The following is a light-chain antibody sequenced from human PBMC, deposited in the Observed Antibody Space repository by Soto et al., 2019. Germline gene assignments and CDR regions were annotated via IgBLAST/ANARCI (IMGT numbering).Light chain of an antibody. CDR2: DVS. CDR1: SSDVGGYNY. CDR3: SSYTSSSTGV. V-gene: IGLV2-14*01. Sequence: SELNKPAYVFGLAGRPITISCNGNSSDVGGYNYVSWYQQHPGKAPKLMIYDVSNRPSGVSNRFSGSKSGNTASLTISGLQAEDEADYYCSSYTSSSTGVFGTGTKVTVL. J-gene: IGLJ1*01.